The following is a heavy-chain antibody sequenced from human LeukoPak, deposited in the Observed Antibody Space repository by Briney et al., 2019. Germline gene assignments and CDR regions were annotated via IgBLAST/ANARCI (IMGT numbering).Heavy chain of an antibody. J-gene: IGHJ4*02. Sequence: SETLSLTCAVYGGSFSGYYWSWIRQPPGKGLEWIGEINHSGSTNYNPSLKSRVTISVDTSKNQFSLKLSSVTAADMAVYYCAYFWSGYYSSFDYWGQGTLVTVSS. CDR3: AYFWSGYYSSFDY. CDR2: INHSGST. V-gene: IGHV4-34*01. CDR1: GGSFSGYY. D-gene: IGHD3-3*01.